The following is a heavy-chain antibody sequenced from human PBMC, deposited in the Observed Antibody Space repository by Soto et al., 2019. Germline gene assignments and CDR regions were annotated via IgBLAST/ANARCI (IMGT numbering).Heavy chain of an antibody. Sequence: SETLSLTCTVSGGSISSYYWSWIRQPPGKGLEWIGYIYYSGRTNYNPSLKSRVTISVDTSKNQFSLKLSSVTAADTAVYYCARDRAVAGIYYYYGMDVWGQGTTVTVSS. CDR1: GGSISSYY. J-gene: IGHJ6*02. V-gene: IGHV4-59*01. CDR3: ARDRAVAGIYYYYGMDV. CDR2: IYYSGRT. D-gene: IGHD6-19*01.